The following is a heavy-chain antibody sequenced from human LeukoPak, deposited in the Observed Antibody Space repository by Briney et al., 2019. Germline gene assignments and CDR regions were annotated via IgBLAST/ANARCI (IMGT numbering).Heavy chain of an antibody. CDR2: ISAYNGNT. CDR1: GYTFTSYG. Sequence: GASVKVSCKASGYTFTSYGISWVRQAPGQGLEWMGWISAYNGNTNYAQKLQGRVTMTEDTSTDTAYMELSSLRSEDTAVYYCATVVAATEVGEYYFDYWGQGTLVTVSS. V-gene: IGHV1-18*01. D-gene: IGHD2-15*01. CDR3: ATVVAATEVGEYYFDY. J-gene: IGHJ4*02.